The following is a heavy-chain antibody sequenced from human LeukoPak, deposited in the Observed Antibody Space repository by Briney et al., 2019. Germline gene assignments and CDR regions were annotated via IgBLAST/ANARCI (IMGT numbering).Heavy chain of an antibody. CDR3: ARDDSATYYNLAY. CDR1: GFTFSNFG. Sequence: GGSLRLSCAASGFTFSNFGFHWVRQAPGKGLEWVAVIFYDGSRKFYADSAKGRFTISRDTSKNTLYLQLNSLRAEDTAVYYCARDDSATYYNLAYWGQGTPVTVSS. J-gene: IGHJ4*02. V-gene: IGHV3-33*01. CDR2: IFYDGSRK. D-gene: IGHD3-10*01.